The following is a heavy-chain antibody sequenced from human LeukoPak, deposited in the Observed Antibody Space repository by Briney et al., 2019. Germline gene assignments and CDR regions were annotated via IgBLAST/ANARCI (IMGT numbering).Heavy chain of an antibody. J-gene: IGHJ4*02. CDR1: GFTLSSYW. V-gene: IGHV3-7*01. CDR2: IKQDGSER. D-gene: IGHD6-19*01. Sequence: GGSLRLSCAASGFTLSSYWMSWVRQAPGKGLEWVANIKQDGSERNYVDSVNGRFTISRDNAKNSLYLQMNSLRAEDTAVYYCASSRITVAGSLGYWGQGTLVTVSS. CDR3: ASSRITVAGSLGY.